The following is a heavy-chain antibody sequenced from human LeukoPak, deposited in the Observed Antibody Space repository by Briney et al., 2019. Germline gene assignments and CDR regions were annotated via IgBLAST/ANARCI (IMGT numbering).Heavy chain of an antibody. CDR1: GYSFTSYW. D-gene: IGHD2-21*02. Sequence: GESLKISCKSSGYSFTSYWIGWVRQMPGKGLEWMGIIYPGDSDTKYSPSFQGQVTISADKSTSTAYLQWSSLKASDTAMYYCAGHDCGGDCYSNFDYWGQGTLVTVSS. V-gene: IGHV5-51*01. CDR2: IYPGDSDT. CDR3: AGHDCGGDCYSNFDY. J-gene: IGHJ4*02.